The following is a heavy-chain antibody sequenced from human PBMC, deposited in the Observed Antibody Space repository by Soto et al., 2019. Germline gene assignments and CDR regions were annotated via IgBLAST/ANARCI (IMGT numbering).Heavy chain of an antibody. CDR1: RFSFSTYA. D-gene: IGHD6-13*01. CDR2: ISYDGGKK. Sequence: GGSLRLPCAASRFSFSTYAIHWVRQSPGNGLEWVCVISYDGGKKYSADSVKGRFTISRDNSENTLFLQMSSLRGDDTAIYFCARDEAAPVNGKLDYWGQGTLVTVSS. J-gene: IGHJ4*02. V-gene: IGHV3-30-3*01. CDR3: ARDEAAPVNGKLDY.